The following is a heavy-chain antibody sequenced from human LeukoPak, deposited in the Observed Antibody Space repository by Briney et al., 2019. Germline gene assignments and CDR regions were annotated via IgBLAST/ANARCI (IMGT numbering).Heavy chain of an antibody. V-gene: IGHV1-18*01. CDR1: GYTFTSYG. D-gene: IGHD3-3*01. J-gene: IGHJ6*03. Sequence: ASVTVSCKASGYTFTSYGISWVRQAPGQGLEWMGWISAYNGNTNYAQKLQGRVTMTTDTSTSTAYMELRSLRSDDTAVYYCARVYYDFWSGYENYYYYYMDVWGKGTTVTVSS. CDR2: ISAYNGNT. CDR3: ARVYYDFWSGYENYYYYYMDV.